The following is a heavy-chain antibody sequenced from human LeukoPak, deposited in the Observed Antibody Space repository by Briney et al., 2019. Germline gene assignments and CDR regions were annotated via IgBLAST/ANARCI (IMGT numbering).Heavy chain of an antibody. D-gene: IGHD3-22*01. CDR3: ARRPGYYSFAFDI. J-gene: IGHJ3*02. Sequence: SGTLSLTCAVSGGSISSYYWSWIRQPPGKGLEWIGYIYYSGSTNYNPSLKSRVTISVDTSKNQFSLKLSSVTAADTAVYYCARRPGYYSFAFDIWGQGTMVTVSS. CDR1: GGSISSYY. CDR2: IYYSGST. V-gene: IGHV4-59*08.